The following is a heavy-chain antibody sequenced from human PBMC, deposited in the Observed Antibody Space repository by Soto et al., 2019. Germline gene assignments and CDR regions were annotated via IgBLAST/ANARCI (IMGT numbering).Heavy chain of an antibody. D-gene: IGHD6-6*01. CDR3: ARGSFSSSSSWFDP. V-gene: IGHV4-31*03. Sequence: SETLSLTCTVSGGSISSGGYCWSWIRQHPGKGLEWIGYIYYSGRTYYNPSLHSRVSIAVDTTENQFSLKLTSVTAADTSVYYCARGSFSSSSSWFDPWGRGTLVTVSS. CDR2: IYYSGRT. CDR1: GGSISSGGYC. J-gene: IGHJ5*02.